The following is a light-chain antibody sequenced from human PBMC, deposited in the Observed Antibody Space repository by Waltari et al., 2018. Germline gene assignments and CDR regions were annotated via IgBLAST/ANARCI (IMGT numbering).Light chain of an antibody. Sequence: QSVLTQPPSVSGAPGQRVTISCTGSSSNIGAGYDLNWYQKHPVTAPKLLIYDNTNRPSGVPDRFSGSKSGTSASLAITGLRAEDEADYYCQSYDSSLSGFYVFGTGTRVTVL. CDR3: QSYDSSLSGFYV. V-gene: IGLV1-40*01. CDR2: DNT. J-gene: IGLJ1*01. CDR1: SSNIGAGYD.